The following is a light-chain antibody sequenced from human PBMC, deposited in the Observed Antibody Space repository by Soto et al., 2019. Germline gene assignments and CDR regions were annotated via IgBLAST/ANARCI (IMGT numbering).Light chain of an antibody. Sequence: DIQMTQSPSTLSASVGDRVTITCRASQSISSWLAWYQQKPGKAPKLLIYDASSLESGVPSRFSGSGSATEFTLTISSLQPDDFATYYCQQLHSYPFTFGQGTRLEIK. V-gene: IGKV1-5*01. CDR2: DAS. CDR3: QQLHSYPFT. CDR1: QSISSW. J-gene: IGKJ5*01.